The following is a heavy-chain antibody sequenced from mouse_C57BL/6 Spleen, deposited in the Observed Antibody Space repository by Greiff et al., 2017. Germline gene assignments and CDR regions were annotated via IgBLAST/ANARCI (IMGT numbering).Heavy chain of an antibody. D-gene: IGHD2-2*01. CDR2: INPNYGTT. J-gene: IGHJ3*01. CDR1: GYSFTDYN. V-gene: IGHV1-39*01. CDR3: ATPLGMVTGGFAY. Sequence: EVQLQQSGPELVKPGASVKISCKASGYSFTDYNMNWVKQSNGKSLEWIGVINPNYGTTSYNQKFKGKATLTVDQSSSTAYMQLKCLTSEDSAVYYCATPLGMVTGGFAYWGQGTLVTVSA.